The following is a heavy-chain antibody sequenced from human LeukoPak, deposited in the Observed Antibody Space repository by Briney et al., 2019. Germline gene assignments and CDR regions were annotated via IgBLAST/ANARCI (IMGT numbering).Heavy chain of an antibody. CDR1: GYSFTSYW. V-gene: IGHV5-51*01. J-gene: IGHJ4*02. CDR3: ARQDAGTYGYFAY. D-gene: IGHD3-10*01. CDR2: IYPGDSDT. Sequence: GESLKISYGGSGYSFTSYWIAWLRQMPGKGLEWMGIIYPGDSDTRYSPSFQGQVTISADKSISAAYLQWSSLKASDTAMYYCARQDAGTYGYFAYWGQGTLVTVSS.